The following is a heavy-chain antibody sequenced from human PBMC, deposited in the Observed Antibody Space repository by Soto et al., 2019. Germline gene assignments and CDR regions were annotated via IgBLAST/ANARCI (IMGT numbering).Heavy chain of an antibody. CDR1: GGSISSGDYY. D-gene: IGHD1-26*01. CDR3: ARRGIVGATIGSSFFDY. Sequence: SETLSLTCTVSGGSISSGDYYWSWIRQPPGKGLEWIGYIYYSGSTYYNPSLKSRVTISVDTSKNQFSLRLSSVTAADTAVYYCARRGIVGATIGSSFFDYWGQGTLVTVSS. J-gene: IGHJ4*02. V-gene: IGHV4-30-4*01. CDR2: IYYSGST.